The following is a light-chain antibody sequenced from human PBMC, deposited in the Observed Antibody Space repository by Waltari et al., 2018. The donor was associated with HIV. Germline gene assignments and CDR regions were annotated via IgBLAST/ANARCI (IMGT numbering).Light chain of an antibody. CDR1: TSNVGSNF. CDR3: ATWDGSLGGAYV. V-gene: IGLV1-47*01. CDR2: RDN. J-gene: IGLJ1*01. Sequence: QSVLTQPPSASGTPGQRVTISCSGTTSNVGSNFVSWYQQLPGTAPKLLIYRDNRRPSGVPDLFSGSKSGASASLAISGLRSEDEADYYCATWDGSLGGAYVFGAGTKVSVL.